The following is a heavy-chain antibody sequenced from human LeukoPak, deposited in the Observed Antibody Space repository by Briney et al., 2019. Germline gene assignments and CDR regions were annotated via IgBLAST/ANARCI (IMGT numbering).Heavy chain of an antibody. J-gene: IGHJ4*02. V-gene: IGHV4-59*12. D-gene: IGHD3-10*01. CDR1: GGSISSYY. CDR3: ASQRLWFGGPRSLDY. Sequence: PSETLSLTCTVSGGSISSYYWSWIRQPPGKGLEWIGYIYYSGSTNYNPSLKSRVTISVDTSKNQFSLKLSSVTAADTAVYYCASQRLWFGGPRSLDYWGQGTRVTVSS. CDR2: IYYSGST.